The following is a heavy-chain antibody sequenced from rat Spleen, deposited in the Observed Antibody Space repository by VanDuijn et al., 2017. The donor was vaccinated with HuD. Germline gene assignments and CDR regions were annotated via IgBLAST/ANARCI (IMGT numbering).Heavy chain of an antibody. D-gene: IGHD1-9*01. CDR2: ISYGDSSGHSST. V-gene: IGHV5-25*01. J-gene: IGHJ2*01. CDR3: ARRHYGYTDYFDY. CDR1: GFTFNSYD. Sequence: EVQLVESGGGLVQPGGSLKLSCAVSGFTFNSYDMAWVRQAPTKGLEWVASISYGDSSGHSSTYYRDSVKGRFTISRDNAKSTLSLQMDSLRSEDTATYYCARRHYGYTDYFDYWGQGVMVTVSS.